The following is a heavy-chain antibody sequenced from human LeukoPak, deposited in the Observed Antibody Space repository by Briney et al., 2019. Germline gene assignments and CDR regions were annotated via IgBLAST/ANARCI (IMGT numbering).Heavy chain of an antibody. V-gene: IGHV1-2*02. J-gene: IGHJ5*02. Sequence: GASVKVSCKASGYTFTGYYMHWVRQAPGQGLEWMGWINPNSGGTNYAQKFQGRVTMTRDTSISTAYMELSRLRSDDTAVYYCARAEQQETRNWFDPWGQGTLVTVSS. D-gene: IGHD6-13*01. CDR1: GYTFTGYY. CDR2: INPNSGGT. CDR3: ARAEQQETRNWFDP.